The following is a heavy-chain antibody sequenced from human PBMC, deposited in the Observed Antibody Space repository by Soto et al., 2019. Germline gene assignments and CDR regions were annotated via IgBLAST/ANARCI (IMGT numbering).Heavy chain of an antibody. CDR2: IHYSGST. CDR3: ARVGWTTVGYYFDY. Sequence: XETLSLTCVVSVSSISSYYWSWVRQPPGKGLDWIGYIHYSGSTKYNTTLKSRVTISIDPSKNQFSLQVTSVTTADTAVYYCARVGWTTVGYYFDYWSQGTLVTVSS. J-gene: IGHJ4*02. V-gene: IGHV4-59*01. CDR1: VSSISSYY. D-gene: IGHD4-17*01.